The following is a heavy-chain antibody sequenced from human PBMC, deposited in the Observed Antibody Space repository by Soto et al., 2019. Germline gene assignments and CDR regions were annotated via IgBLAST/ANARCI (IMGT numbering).Heavy chain of an antibody. CDR1: GGTFSSYT. Sequence: QVQLVQSGAEVKKPGSSVKVSCKASGGTFSSYTISWVRQAPGQGLEWMGRIIPILGIANYAQKFQGRVTINAEKSTSTAFMELSSLRSEDTAVYYCARDRSYCGGDCPPGPTAFDIWGQGTMVTFSS. CDR2: IIPILGIA. D-gene: IGHD2-21*02. V-gene: IGHV1-69*08. CDR3: ARDRSYCGGDCPPGPTAFDI. J-gene: IGHJ3*02.